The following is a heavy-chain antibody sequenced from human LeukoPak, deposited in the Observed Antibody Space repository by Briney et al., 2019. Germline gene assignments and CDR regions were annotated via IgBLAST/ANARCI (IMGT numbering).Heavy chain of an antibody. CDR3: ARTIVGATYFDY. V-gene: IGHV3-11*01. CDR2: ISSSGSTI. Sequence: PGGSPRLSCAASGFTFGDYYMSWIRQAPGKGLEWVSYISSSGSTIYYADSVKGRFTISRDNAKNSLYLQMNSLRAEDTAVYYCARTIVGATYFDYWGQGTLVTVSS. CDR1: GFTFGDYY. J-gene: IGHJ4*02. D-gene: IGHD1-26*01.